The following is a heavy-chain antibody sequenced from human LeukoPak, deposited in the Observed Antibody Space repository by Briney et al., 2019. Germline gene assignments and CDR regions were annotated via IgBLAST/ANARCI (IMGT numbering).Heavy chain of an antibody. CDR3: ARGWYYDSSADYYYGMDV. D-gene: IGHD3-22*01. J-gene: IGHJ6*02. CDR2: INHSGST. Sequence: SETLSLTCVVYGGSFSGYYWSWIRQPPGKGLEWIGEINHSGSTNYNPSPKSRVTISVDTSKNQFSLKLSSVTAADTAVYYCARGWYYDSSADYYYGMDVWGQGTTVTVSS. V-gene: IGHV4-34*01. CDR1: GGSFSGYY.